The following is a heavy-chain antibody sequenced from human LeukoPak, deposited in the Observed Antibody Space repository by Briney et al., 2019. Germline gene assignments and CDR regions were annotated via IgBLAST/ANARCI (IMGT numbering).Heavy chain of an antibody. D-gene: IGHD2/OR15-2a*01. CDR3: ATFIAYSTPFDY. CDR1: GFTFSSYA. CDR2: VSGDGINT. Sequence: GGSLRLSCAASGFTFSSYAMSWIRQAPGKGLEWISAVSGDGINTFYADSVKGRFTISRDNSKNTLYLQINSLRAEDTALYYCATFIAYSTPFDYWGQGTQVTVAS. V-gene: IGHV3-23*01. J-gene: IGHJ4*02.